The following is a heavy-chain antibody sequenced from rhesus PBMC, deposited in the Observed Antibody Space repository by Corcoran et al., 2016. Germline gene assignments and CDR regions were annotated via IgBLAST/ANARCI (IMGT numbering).Heavy chain of an antibody. Sequence: QVQLQESGPGLVKPSETLSLTCAVSGGSLSSGYYYWSLIRQPPGKGLGGIGYITYSGSTSYNPSLKSRVTISRDTSKNQFSLKLSSVTAADTAVYYCARYSPGDYWGQGVLVTVSS. CDR1: GGSLSSGYYY. CDR2: ITYSGST. CDR3: ARYSPGDY. J-gene: IGHJ4*01. V-gene: IGHV4-122*02.